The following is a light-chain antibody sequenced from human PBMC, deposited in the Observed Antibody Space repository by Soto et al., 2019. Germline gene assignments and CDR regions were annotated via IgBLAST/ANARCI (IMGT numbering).Light chain of an antibody. J-gene: IGKJ1*01. CDR1: QSISSW. CDR2: DAS. CDR3: QQTLST. V-gene: IGKV1-5*01. Sequence: DIQMTQSPSTLSASVGDRVTITCRASQSISSWLAWYQQKPGKAPKLLIYDASSLESGVPSRFSGSGSGTEFTLTISSLQPDDFATYYCQQTLSTFCQGTKVEIK.